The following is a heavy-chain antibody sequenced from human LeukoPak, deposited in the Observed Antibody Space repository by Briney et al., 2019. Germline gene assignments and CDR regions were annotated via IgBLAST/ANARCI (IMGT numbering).Heavy chain of an antibody. V-gene: IGHV3-23*01. Sequence: RGSLRLSCAASGFTFSSYAMSWVRQAPGKGLEWVSSISGSGGSTYYADSVKGRFTISRDNSKNTLYLQMNSLRAEDTAVYYCAKIGVAGTFDYWGQGTLGTVSP. D-gene: IGHD6-19*01. CDR3: AKIGVAGTFDY. CDR2: ISGSGGST. J-gene: IGHJ4*02. CDR1: GFTFSSYA.